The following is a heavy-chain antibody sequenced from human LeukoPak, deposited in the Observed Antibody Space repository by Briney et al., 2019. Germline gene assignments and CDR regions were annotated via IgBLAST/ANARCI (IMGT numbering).Heavy chain of an antibody. CDR1: GFSITLNSNYY. Sequence: KTWETLSLTCDVSGFSITLNSNYYWAWIRQPPGEGLEWIGNIYHTGTTYYNPSLKSRVTISLDTSKNQFSLKLSSVTAADTAVYYCARGYYDFWSGYSYYCDYWGQGTLVTVSS. V-gene: IGHV4-38-2*01. J-gene: IGHJ4*02. D-gene: IGHD3-3*01. CDR3: ARGYYDFWSGYSYYCDY. CDR2: IYHTGTT.